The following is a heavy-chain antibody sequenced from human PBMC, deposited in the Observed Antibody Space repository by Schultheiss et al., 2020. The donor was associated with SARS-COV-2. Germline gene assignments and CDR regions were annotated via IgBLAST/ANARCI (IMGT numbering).Heavy chain of an antibody. CDR1: GGSFSDFY. V-gene: IGHV4-34*01. J-gene: IGHJ5*02. CDR2: IYYSGST. Sequence: SETLSLTCAVYGGSFSDFYWSWIRQPPGKGLEWIGDIYYSGSTYYNPSLKSRVTISVDTSKNQFSLKLSSVTAADTAVYYCARTGAGSYWPRVNWFDPWGQGTLVTVSS. CDR3: ARTGAGSYWPRVNWFDP. D-gene: IGHD6-19*01.